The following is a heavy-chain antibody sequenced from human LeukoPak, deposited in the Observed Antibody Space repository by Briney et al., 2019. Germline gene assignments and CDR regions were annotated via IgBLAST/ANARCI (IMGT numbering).Heavy chain of an antibody. CDR2: ISSSSSYI. D-gene: IGHD6-13*01. V-gene: IGHV3-21*06. Sequence: GGSLRLSCAASGFTFSSYSMNWVRQAPGKGLEWVSSISSSSSYIYYADSVKGRFTISRDNAKSPLYLQLNSLRVEDTAVYYCKSGGAAPGSFDNWGQGTLVTVSS. CDR3: KSGGAAPGSFDN. J-gene: IGHJ4*02. CDR1: GFTFSSYS.